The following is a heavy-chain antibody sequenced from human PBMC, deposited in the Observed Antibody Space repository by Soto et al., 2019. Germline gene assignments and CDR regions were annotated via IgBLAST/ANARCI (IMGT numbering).Heavy chain of an antibody. CDR3: ARGGLRYFDWSPMDV. CDR2: INPNSGGT. D-gene: IGHD3-9*01. Sequence: ASGKVSCKASGYTFTGYYMHWVRQAPGQGLEWMGWINPNSGGTNYAQKFQGWVTMTRDTSISTAYMELSRMRSDDTAVYYCARGGLRYFDWSPMDVWGQGTTVTVSS. V-gene: IGHV1-2*04. CDR1: GYTFTGYY. J-gene: IGHJ6*02.